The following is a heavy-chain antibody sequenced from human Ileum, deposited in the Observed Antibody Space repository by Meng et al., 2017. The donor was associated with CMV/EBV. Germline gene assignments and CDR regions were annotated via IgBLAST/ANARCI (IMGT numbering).Heavy chain of an antibody. V-gene: IGHV2-5*01. J-gene: IGHJ5*02. Sequence: GFSLSTSGVGVGWIRQPPGKAPEWLALIYWNDDKIYSTSLQSRLTIAKDTSKNEVVLTMTNMDPVDTATFFCAHTHYDFYSASKWFDPWGQGTLVTVSS. CDR1: GFSLSTSGVG. D-gene: IGHD3-3*01. CDR3: AHTHYDFYSASKWFDP. CDR2: IYWNDDK.